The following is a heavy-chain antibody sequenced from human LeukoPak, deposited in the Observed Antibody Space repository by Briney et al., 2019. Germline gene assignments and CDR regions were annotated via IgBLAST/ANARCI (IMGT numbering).Heavy chain of an antibody. Sequence: GGTLRLSCAASGFTFSSYGMHWGRHGPGKGQGWVSFIRNDGSNKTYADPSKGRLAISRENSKNTLYLQMNSLRAEATAVYYCAKDYDFWSGYCSLDYWGQGTLVTVSS. V-gene: IGHV3-30*02. D-gene: IGHD3-3*01. CDR3: AKDYDFWSGYCSLDY. CDR2: IRNDGSNK. CDR1: GFTFSSYG. J-gene: IGHJ4*01.